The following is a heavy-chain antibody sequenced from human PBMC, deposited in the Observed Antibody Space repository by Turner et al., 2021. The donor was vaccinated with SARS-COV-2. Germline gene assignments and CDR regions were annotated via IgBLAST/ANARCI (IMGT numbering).Heavy chain of an antibody. CDR1: GFTFSSYE. D-gene: IGHD6-13*01. V-gene: IGHV3-48*03. CDR3: ARLHTSSWYFDY. J-gene: IGHJ4*02. CDR2: ISSSGSTI. Sequence: EVQLVESGGGLVQSGGSLRLSCAASGFTFSSYEMNWVRQAPGKGLDGVSYISSSGSTIYYADSVKGRFTISRDNAKNSLYLQVNSLRAEDTAVYYCARLHTSSWYFDYWGQGTLVTVSS.